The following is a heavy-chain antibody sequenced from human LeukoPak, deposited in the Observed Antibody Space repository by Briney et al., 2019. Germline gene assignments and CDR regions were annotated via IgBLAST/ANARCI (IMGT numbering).Heavy chain of an antibody. CDR3: ARDQGLDSGSYGYFY. V-gene: IGHV1-2*02. Sequence: ASVKVSCKASGYTFTGYYMHWVRQAPGQGLEWMGWINPNSGGTNYAQKFQGRVTMTRDTSISTAYMELSRLRSDDTAVYYCARDQGLDSGSYGYFYCGQGTLVTVSS. CDR1: GYTFTGYY. J-gene: IGHJ4*02. CDR2: INPNSGGT. D-gene: IGHD1-26*01.